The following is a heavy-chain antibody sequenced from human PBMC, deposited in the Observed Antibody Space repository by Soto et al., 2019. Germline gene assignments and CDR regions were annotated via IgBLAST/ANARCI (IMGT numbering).Heavy chain of an antibody. CDR3: ARGGYGSGREVNY. D-gene: IGHD3-10*01. CDR1: GFTFSNYA. J-gene: IGHJ4*02. V-gene: IGHV3-30-3*01. Sequence: QVQLVESGGGVAQPGRSLRLSCAASGFTFSNYAMHWVRQAPGKGLEWLVVISYDGSNKYYADSVKDRFTISRDNSKNTLYLQMNSLRAEDTAVYYCARGGYGSGREVNYWGQGTLVTVSS. CDR2: ISYDGSNK.